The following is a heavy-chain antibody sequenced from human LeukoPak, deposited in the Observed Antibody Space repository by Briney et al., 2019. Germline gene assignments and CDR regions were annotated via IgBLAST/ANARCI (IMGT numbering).Heavy chain of an antibody. V-gene: IGHV4-59*08. D-gene: IGHD5-24*01. CDR2: VHHSGSA. J-gene: IGHJ3*01. CDR3: ARHRAGYTTSWFF. CDR1: GASISSYY. Sequence: SVTLSLTCSVSGASISSYYWSWIRQPPGKGLEWIGYVHHSGSANYNPSLKSRVTMSVDMSKNQFSLKLSSVTAADTAMYFCARHRAGYTTSWFFWGQGTMVIVSS.